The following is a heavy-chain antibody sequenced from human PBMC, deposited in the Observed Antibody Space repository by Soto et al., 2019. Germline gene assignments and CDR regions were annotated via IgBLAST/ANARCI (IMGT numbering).Heavy chain of an antibody. CDR3: ARSNPSRPDY. CDR2: VSHSGIT. J-gene: IGHJ4*02. Sequence: QVQLQQWGAGLLKPAETLSLTCVVYGESFRDYYWSWIRQPPGEGLEWIGEVSHSGITNYNPSLKSRVTISIDTSKNQLSLKVNSVTAADTAVYYCARSNPSRPDYWGQGTLVTVSS. D-gene: IGHD6-6*01. V-gene: IGHV4-34*01. CDR1: GESFRDYY.